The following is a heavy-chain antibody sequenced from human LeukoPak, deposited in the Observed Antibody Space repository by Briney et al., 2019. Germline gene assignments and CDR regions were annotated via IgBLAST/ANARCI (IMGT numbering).Heavy chain of an antibody. D-gene: IGHD3-9*01. CDR3: ASYDILTGLDY. V-gene: IGHV4-30-2*01. Sequence: NPSQTLSLTCAVSGGSISSGGYSWSWIRQPPGKGLEWIGYIYHSGSTYYNPSLKSRVTISVDRSKNQFSLKLSSVTAADTAVYYCASYDILTGLDYWGQGTLSPSPQ. CDR1: GGSISSGGYS. CDR2: IYHSGST. J-gene: IGHJ4*02.